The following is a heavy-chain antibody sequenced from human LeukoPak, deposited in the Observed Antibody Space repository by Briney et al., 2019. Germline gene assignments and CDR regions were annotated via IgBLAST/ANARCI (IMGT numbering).Heavy chain of an antibody. J-gene: IGHJ1*01. V-gene: IGHV3-23*01. CDR3: AKDEDMVVVPAAEYFQH. D-gene: IGHD2-2*01. CDR1: GFTFSSYA. Sequence: SGGSLRLSCAASGFTFSSYAMSWVRQAPGKGLEWVSAISDSGGSTYYADSVKGRFTISRDNSKNTLYLQMNSLRAEETAVYYFAKDEDMVVVPAAEYFQHWGQGTLVTVSS. CDR2: ISDSGGST.